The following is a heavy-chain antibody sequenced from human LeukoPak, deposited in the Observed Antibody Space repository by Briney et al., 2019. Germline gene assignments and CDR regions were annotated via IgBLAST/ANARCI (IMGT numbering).Heavy chain of an antibody. Sequence: HRASVKVSCKASGYTFTSYAMHWVRQAPGQRLEWMGWINAGNGNTKYSQKFQGRVTNTRDTSASTAYMELSSLRSEDTAVYYCARGRVTIFGVVGGFGDVWGQGTTVTVSS. CDR2: INAGNGNT. CDR1: GYTFTSYA. J-gene: IGHJ6*02. CDR3: ARGRVTIFGVVGGFGDV. V-gene: IGHV1-3*01. D-gene: IGHD3-3*01.